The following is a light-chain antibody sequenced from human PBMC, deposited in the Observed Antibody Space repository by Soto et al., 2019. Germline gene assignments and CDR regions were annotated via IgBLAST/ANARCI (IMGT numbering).Light chain of an antibody. CDR2: GAS. CDR1: QSVTNN. CDR3: QQYKNWPWT. Sequence: ERVMTQSPATLSVSPGERATLSFRSSQSVTNNLAWYQQKPGQAPRLLIYGASTRATGIPARFSGSGFGTEFTLTISSLQSEDFALYYCQQYKNWPWTFGQGTKVDIK. J-gene: IGKJ1*01. V-gene: IGKV3-15*01.